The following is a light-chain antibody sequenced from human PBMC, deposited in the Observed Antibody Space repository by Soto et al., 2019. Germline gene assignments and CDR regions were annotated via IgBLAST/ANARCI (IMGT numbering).Light chain of an antibody. J-gene: IGLJ2*01. CDR1: SGRIASNY. CDR3: QSYDSSTVV. CDR2: EDN. V-gene: IGLV6-57*04. Sequence: NFMLTQPHSGSESPGKTVSISCTRSSGRIASNYVQWYQQRPGSAPTTVIYEDNQRPSGVPDRFSGSTDGSSNSASRTISGLQTEDEADYYCQSYDSSTVVFGGGTKLTVL.